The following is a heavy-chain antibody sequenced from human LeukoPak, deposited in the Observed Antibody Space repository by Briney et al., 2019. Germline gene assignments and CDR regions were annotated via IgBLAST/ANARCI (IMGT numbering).Heavy chain of an antibody. D-gene: IGHD5-24*01. CDR3: ARHIPRRDGYNPNAFDI. CDR2: IYTSGST. CDR1: GGSISSYY. J-gene: IGHJ3*02. V-gene: IGHV4-4*07. Sequence: SETLSLTCTVSGGSISSYYWSWIRQPAGKGLEWIGRIYTSGSTNYNPSLKSRVTMSVDTSKNQFSLKLSSVTAADTAVYYCARHIPRRDGYNPNAFDIWGQGTMVTVSS.